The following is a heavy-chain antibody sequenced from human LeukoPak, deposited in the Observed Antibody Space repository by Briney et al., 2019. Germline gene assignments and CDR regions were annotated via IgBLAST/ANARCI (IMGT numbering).Heavy chain of an antibody. CDR3: ARDSSFWSIDY. V-gene: IGHV3-30*03. J-gene: IGHJ4*02. Sequence: LPGGSLRLSCAASGFTFSSYGMHWVRQAPGKGLEWVAVISYDGSNKYYADSVKGRFTISRDNSKNTLYLQMNSLRAEDTAVYYCARDSSFWSIDYWGQGTLVTVSS. D-gene: IGHD6-13*01. CDR1: GFTFSSYG. CDR2: ISYDGSNK.